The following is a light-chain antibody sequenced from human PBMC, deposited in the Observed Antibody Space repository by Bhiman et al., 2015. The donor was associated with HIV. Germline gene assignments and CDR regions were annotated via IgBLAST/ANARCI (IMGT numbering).Light chain of an antibody. CDR1: SSDVGGYNY. CDR3: SSKTTSPTFHVL. V-gene: IGLV2-14*03. J-gene: IGLJ2*01. Sequence: QSALTQPASVSGSPGQSITISCTGTSSDVGGYNYVSWYQQHPGKAPKLIIYDVSKWPAGVSSRFSGSKSGNTASLAISGLQAEDEADYYCSSKTTSPTFHVLFGGGTKLTVL. CDR2: DVS.